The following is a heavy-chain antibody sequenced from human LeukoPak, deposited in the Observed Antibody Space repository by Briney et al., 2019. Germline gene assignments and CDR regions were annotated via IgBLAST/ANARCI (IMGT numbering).Heavy chain of an antibody. CDR3: ARDRGDYDAFDI. V-gene: IGHV3-53*01. CDR1: GFTVSSHY. CDR2: IYSGGST. Sequence: GGSLRLSCAASGFTVSSHYMSWVRQAPGKGLEWVSVIYSGGSTYYADSVKGRFTVSRDNSKNTLYLQMNSLRAEDTAVYYCARDRGDYDAFDIWGQGTMVTVSS. J-gene: IGHJ3*02. D-gene: IGHD2-21*01.